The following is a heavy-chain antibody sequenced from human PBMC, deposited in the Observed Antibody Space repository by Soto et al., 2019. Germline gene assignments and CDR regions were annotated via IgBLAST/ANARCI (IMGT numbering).Heavy chain of an antibody. CDR1: GYTLTELS. CDR2: FDPEDGET. V-gene: IGHV1-24*01. D-gene: IGHD3-22*01. CDR3: ATLLYYYDSSGYKVDI. Sequence: ASVKVSCKVSGYTLTELSMHWVRQAPGKGLEWMGGFDPEDGETIYAQKFQGRVTMTEDTSTDTAYMELSSLRSEDTAVYYCATLLYYYDSSGYKVDIWGQGTMVTVSS. J-gene: IGHJ3*02.